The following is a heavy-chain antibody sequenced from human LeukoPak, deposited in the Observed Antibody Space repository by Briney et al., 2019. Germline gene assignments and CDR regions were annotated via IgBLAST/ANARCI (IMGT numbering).Heavy chain of an antibody. V-gene: IGHV4-34*01. CDR2: INHSGGT. J-gene: IGHJ3*02. CDR3: ASDDYGDLVNAFDI. D-gene: IGHD4-17*01. Sequence: PSETLSLTCAVYGGSFSGYYWSWIRQPPGKGLEWIGEINHSGGTNYNPSLKSRVTISLDTSKNHFSLKLTSVTVADTAVYYCASDDYGDLVNAFDIWGQGTMVTVSS. CDR1: GGSFSGYY.